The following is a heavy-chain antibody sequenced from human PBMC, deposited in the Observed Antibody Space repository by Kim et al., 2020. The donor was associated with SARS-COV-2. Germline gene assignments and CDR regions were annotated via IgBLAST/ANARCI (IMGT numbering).Heavy chain of an antibody. CDR2: ISWNSGSI. CDR3: AKVARPNNYYDGMDV. J-gene: IGHJ6*02. Sequence: GGSLRLYCAASGFSFGDYAMHWVRQAPGKGLDWVSGISWNSGSIGYADSVRGRFTISRDNAKNSLYLQMNSLRAEDTALYYCAKVARPNNYYDGMDVWGQGTTVTVSS. V-gene: IGHV3-9*01. CDR1: GFSFGDYA.